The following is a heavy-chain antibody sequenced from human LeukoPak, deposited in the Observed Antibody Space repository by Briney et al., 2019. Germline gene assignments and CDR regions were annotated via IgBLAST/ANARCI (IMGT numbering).Heavy chain of an antibody. D-gene: IGHD2-21*02. CDR3: ARFEAYCGGDCYSYWFDP. CDR1: GGSISSGGYY. V-gene: IGHV4-30-4*08. Sequence: SETLSLTCTVSGGSISSGGYYWNWIRQPPGKGLEWIGYIYYSGSTYYNPSLKSRVTISVDTSKNQFSLKLSSVTAADTAVYYCARFEAYCGGDCYSYWFDPWGQGTLVTVSS. J-gene: IGHJ5*02. CDR2: IYYSGST.